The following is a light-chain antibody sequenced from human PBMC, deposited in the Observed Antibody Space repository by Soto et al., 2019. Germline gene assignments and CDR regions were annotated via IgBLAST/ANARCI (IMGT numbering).Light chain of an antibody. Sequence: EIVLTQSPVTLSLSPGESATLSCRACQSVSSSQVAWYQQKPGQAPRLLIYGASSRATGIPDRFSGVGSETDFTLTINRLEPEDFAVYYCQQYATSPHTFGQGTKLEIK. CDR2: GAS. V-gene: IGKV3-20*01. J-gene: IGKJ2*01. CDR1: QSVSSSQ. CDR3: QQYATSPHT.